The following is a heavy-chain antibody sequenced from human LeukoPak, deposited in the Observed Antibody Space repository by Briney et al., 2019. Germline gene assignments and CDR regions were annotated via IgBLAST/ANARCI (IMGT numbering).Heavy chain of an antibody. CDR3: ARDPTALRFFSD. V-gene: IGHV1-2*02. CDR2: INPNSGGT. D-gene: IGHD3-3*01. J-gene: IGHJ4*02. CDR1: GYTFTGYY. Sequence: ASVKVSYKASGYTFTGYYMHWVRQAPGQGLEWMGWINPNSGGTNYAQKFQGRVTMTRDTSISTAYMELSRLRSDDTAVYYCARDPTALRFFSDWGQGTLVTVSS.